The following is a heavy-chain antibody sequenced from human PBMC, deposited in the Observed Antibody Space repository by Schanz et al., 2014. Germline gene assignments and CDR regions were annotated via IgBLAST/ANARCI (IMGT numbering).Heavy chain of an antibody. CDR1: GFILIGYG. CDR3: ARDGDRFYHNYYMDV. D-gene: IGHD4-17*01. Sequence: EVKLVESGGGAVRPGGSLRLSCPASGFILIGYGRPWVLQVPGKGLEWVSCTNGDGTNAKYADSVKGRFTISRYNAKNSLYLQMNSLRAEDTAVYYCARDGDRFYHNYYMDVWGKGTTVTVSS. CDR2: TNGDGTNA. V-gene: IGHV3-74*01. J-gene: IGHJ6*03.